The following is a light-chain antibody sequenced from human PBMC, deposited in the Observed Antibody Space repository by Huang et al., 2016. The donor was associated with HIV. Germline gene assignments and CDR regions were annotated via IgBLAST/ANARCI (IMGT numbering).Light chain of an antibody. J-gene: IGKJ3*01. CDR3: QQLNTFL. CDR1: QDINNN. V-gene: IGKV1-9*01. Sequence: IQLTQSPSSLSASVGDRVTLTCRASQDINNNLAWYQKKPGRAPKLLVYGASTLQSGVPSRFSGYGSGTVFILTINNLQPEDFATYYCQQLNTFLFGPGTTVDV. CDR2: GAS.